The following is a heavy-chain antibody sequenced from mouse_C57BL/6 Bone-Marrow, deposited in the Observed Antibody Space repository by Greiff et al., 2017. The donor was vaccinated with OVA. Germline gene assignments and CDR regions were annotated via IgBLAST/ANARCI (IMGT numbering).Heavy chain of an antibody. Sequence: EVKLLESGAELVRPGASVKLSCTASGFNIKDDYMHWVKQRPEQGLEWIGWIDPENGDTEYASKFQGKATITADTSSNTAYLQLSSLTSEDTAVYSCTNFYFDYWGQGTTLTVSS. D-gene: IGHD4-1*02. J-gene: IGHJ2*01. CDR3: TNFYFDY. CDR2: IDPENGDT. V-gene: IGHV14-4*01. CDR1: GFNIKDDY.